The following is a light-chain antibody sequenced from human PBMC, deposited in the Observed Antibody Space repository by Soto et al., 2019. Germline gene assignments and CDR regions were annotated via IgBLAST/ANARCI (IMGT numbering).Light chain of an antibody. CDR1: QTLNNY. CDR3: QQVKSYPRT. Sequence: DIQMTQSPSSVSASVGDRVTITCRASQTLNNYLTWFQQKPGKPPTLLIYEESTLHSGVPSRFSGSGSGTEFTLTISSLQPEDFGTYYCQQVKSYPRTFGGGTKVDIK. V-gene: IGKV1-9*01. J-gene: IGKJ4*01. CDR2: EES.